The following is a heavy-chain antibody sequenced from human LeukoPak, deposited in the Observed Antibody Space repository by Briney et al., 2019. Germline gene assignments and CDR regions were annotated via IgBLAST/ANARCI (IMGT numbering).Heavy chain of an antibody. J-gene: IGHJ5*02. CDR2: IYPGDSDT. Sequence: GESLKISCKGSGYSFTSYWIGWVRQMPGKGLEWMGIIYPGDSDTRYSPSFQGQVTISADKSISTAYLQWSSLKASDTAMYYCARLLWFASHGPYWFDPWGQGTLVTVSS. CDR3: ARLLWFASHGPYWFDP. CDR1: GYSFTSYW. V-gene: IGHV5-51*01. D-gene: IGHD3-10*01.